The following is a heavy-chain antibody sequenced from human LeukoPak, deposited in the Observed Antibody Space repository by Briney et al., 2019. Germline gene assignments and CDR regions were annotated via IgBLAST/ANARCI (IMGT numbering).Heavy chain of an antibody. CDR3: ARVLRFLEFPDY. J-gene: IGHJ4*02. V-gene: IGHV4-4*07. Sequence: SETLSLTCTASGGSISSSYWSWIRQPAGKGLEWIGRIYTSGSTNYNPSLKSRVTISVDTSKNQFSLKLSSVTAADTAVYYCARVLRFLEFPDYWGQGTLVTVSS. D-gene: IGHD3-3*01. CDR1: GGSISSSY. CDR2: IYTSGST.